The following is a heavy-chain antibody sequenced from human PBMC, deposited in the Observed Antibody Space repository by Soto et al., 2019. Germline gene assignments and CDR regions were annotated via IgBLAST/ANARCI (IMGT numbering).Heavy chain of an antibody. Sequence: SETLSLTCAVYGGSFSGYYWSWIRQPPGKGLEWIGEINHSGCTNYNPSLKSRVTISVDTSKNQFSLKLSSVTAADTAVYYCARSCGGDCYWAADGRDYWGQGTLVTVSS. CDR1: GGSFSGYY. CDR3: ARSCGGDCYWAADGRDY. CDR2: INHSGCT. V-gene: IGHV4-34*01. D-gene: IGHD2-21*02. J-gene: IGHJ4*02.